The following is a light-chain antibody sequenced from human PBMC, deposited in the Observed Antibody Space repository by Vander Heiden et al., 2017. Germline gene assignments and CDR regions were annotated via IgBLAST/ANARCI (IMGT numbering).Light chain of an antibody. CDR3: CSYAGSYTHV. Sequence: QSALTQPRSVSGSPGQSVTISCTGTSSDVGGYNYVSWYQQHRGKAPKVRSDDVSKRPSGVPDRFSGSKSGNTASLTISGLQAEDEADYYCCSYAGSYTHVFGTGTKVTVL. V-gene: IGLV2-11*01. CDR2: DVS. J-gene: IGLJ1*01. CDR1: SSDVGGYNY.